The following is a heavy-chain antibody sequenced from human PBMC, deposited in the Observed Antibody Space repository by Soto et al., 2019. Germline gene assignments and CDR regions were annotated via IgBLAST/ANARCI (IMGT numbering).Heavy chain of an antibody. CDR1: GFTFNSHS. D-gene: IGHD2-15*01. V-gene: IGHV3-7*05. J-gene: IGHJ4*02. Sequence: GGSLRLFCAASGFTFNSHSMSWVRQAPGRGLEWVANINQDGSDKHYVDSVEGRFTISRDNAKNSLFLQMNSLRAEDTAVYYCTIGGGSPDYWGQGTLVTVSS. CDR2: INQDGSDK. CDR3: TIGGGSPDY.